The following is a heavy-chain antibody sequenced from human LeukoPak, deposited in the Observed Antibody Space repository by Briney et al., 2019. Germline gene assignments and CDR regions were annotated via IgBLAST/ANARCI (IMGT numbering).Heavy chain of an antibody. D-gene: IGHD3-10*01. CDR2: IYYTGST. CDR3: ARRILDTSGNYWSFDP. J-gene: IGHJ5*02. CDR1: GGSISSSY. Sequence: PSDTLSLTCSVSGGSISSSYWSWIRQPPGKGLEGIGYIYYTGSTTYNPSLRRRVTISVDTSNNQFSLKLSSVTAADTAVYFCARRILDTSGNYWSFDPWGQGTLVTVSS. V-gene: IGHV4-59*07.